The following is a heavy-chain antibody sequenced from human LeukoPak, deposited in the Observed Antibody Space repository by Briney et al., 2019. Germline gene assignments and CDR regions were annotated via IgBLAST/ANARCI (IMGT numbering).Heavy chain of an antibody. J-gene: IGHJ4*02. V-gene: IGHV4-59*01. Sequence: PSETLSLTCTVSGGSISSYYWSWIRQPPGKGLEWIGYIYYSGSTNYNPSLKSRVTISVDTSKNQFSLKLSSVTAADTAVYYCARVTITMIVVAYFDYWGQGTLVTVSS. CDR3: ARVTITMIVVAYFDY. CDR2: IYYSGST. D-gene: IGHD3-22*01. CDR1: GGSISSYY.